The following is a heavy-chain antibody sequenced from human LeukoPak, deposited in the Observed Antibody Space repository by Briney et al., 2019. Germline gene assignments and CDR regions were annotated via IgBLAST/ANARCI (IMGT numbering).Heavy chain of an antibody. V-gene: IGHV3-30*03. CDR2: ISDDGTRK. J-gene: IGHJ5*02. CDR1: GFTFSSYG. CDR3: ARKVPNLRFLEWLPWWFDP. D-gene: IGHD3-3*01. Sequence: GGSLRLSCAASGFTFSSYGIHWVRLAPGKGLEWVAVISDDGTRKYYADSVQGRFTISRDNAKNSLYLQMNSLRAEDTAVYYCARKVPNLRFLEWLPWWFDPWGQGTLVTVSS.